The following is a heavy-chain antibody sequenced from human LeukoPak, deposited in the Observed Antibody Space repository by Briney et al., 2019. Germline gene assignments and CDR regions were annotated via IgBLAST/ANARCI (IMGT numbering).Heavy chain of an antibody. CDR1: GFIFSNYG. D-gene: IGHD1-1*01. Sequence: GSLRLSCAASGFIFSNYGMHWVRQAPGKGLEWVAVISYDGSNKYYADSVKGRFTISRDNSRNMLYLQMNSLGAEDTAVYYSTRDWNDLDYWGQGTLVTVSS. CDR2: ISYDGSNK. V-gene: IGHV3-30*03. J-gene: IGHJ4*02. CDR3: TRDWNDLDY.